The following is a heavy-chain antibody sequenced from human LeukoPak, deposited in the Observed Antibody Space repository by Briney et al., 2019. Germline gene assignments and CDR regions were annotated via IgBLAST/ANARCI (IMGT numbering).Heavy chain of an antibody. D-gene: IGHD6-13*01. J-gene: IGHJ4*02. Sequence: GASVKVSCKASGYTFTTYGVNWVRQALGQGREWVGWINTNTGNPTYGQGFTGRFVFSLDTSVSTAYLQICSLKAEDSAVYYCARDLRGQQLGGDYWGQGTLVTVSS. CDR3: ARDLRGQQLGGDY. CDR1: GYTFTTYG. CDR2: INTNTGNP. V-gene: IGHV7-4-1*01.